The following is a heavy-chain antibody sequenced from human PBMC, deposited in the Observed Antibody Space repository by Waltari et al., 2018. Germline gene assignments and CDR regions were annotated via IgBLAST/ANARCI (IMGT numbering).Heavy chain of an antibody. CDR3: ARVGRDKDY. J-gene: IGHJ4*02. CDR1: AFTFSSYW. V-gene: IGHV3-74*01. D-gene: IGHD2-21*02. CDR2: INSDGSST. Sequence: EVQLLESGGGLVQPGGSLRLSCAVSAFTFSSYWLHWVRQAPGKWRVWVSRINSDGSSTSYADSVKGRFTISRDNAKNTLYPQMNSLRAEDTAVYYCARVGRDKDYWGQGTLVTVSS.